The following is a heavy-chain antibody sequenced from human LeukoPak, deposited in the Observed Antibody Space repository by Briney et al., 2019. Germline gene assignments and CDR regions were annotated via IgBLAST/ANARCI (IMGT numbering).Heavy chain of an antibody. J-gene: IGHJ4*02. Sequence: AASVKVSCKASGYTFTSYAMHWARQAPGQRPEWMGWINAGNGNTKYSQKFQGRVTITRDTSASTAYMELSSLRPEDTAVYYCARVQSAYCSSSSCYGGYFDYWGQGTLVTVSS. V-gene: IGHV1-3*01. CDR3: ARVQSAYCSSSSCYGGYFDY. CDR2: INAGNGNT. CDR1: GYTFTSYA. D-gene: IGHD2-2*01.